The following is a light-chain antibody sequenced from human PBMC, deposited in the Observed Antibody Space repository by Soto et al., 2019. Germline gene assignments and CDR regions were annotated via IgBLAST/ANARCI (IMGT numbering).Light chain of an antibody. CDR1: QSVSSSN. CDR2: GAS. Sequence: EIVLTQSPGTLSLSPGERATLSCRASQSVSSSNLAWYQQKPVQAPRLLIYGASSRATVIPDRFSGSGSGADFTLTISRLEPEDFAAYYCQQYGSSPFTFGPGTKVDIK. CDR3: QQYGSSPFT. J-gene: IGKJ3*01. V-gene: IGKV3-20*01.